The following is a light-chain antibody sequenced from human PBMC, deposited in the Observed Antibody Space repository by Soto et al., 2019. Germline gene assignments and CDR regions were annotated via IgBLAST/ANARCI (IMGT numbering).Light chain of an antibody. CDR3: SSYTTSSTYV. Sequence: QSVLTQPPSVSGSPGQSVAISCTGTSSDVGSYNRVSWYQHPPATAPKLMIYDVSDRPSGVPDRFSGSNSGNTASLTISVLQAEDEADYYCSSYTTSSTYVFGTGTKVTVL. CDR1: SSDVGSYNR. V-gene: IGLV2-18*02. CDR2: DVS. J-gene: IGLJ1*01.